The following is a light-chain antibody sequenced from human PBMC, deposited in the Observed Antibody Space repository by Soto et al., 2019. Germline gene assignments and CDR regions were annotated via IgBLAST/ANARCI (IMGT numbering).Light chain of an antibody. Sequence: QSVLTQPPSVSGAPGQRVTISCTGSSSNIGAGYDVHWYQQLPGTAPKLLIYGNSNRPSVVPDRFSGSKSGTSASLAITGLQAEDESDYYCQPYDSSLSGAWVFGGGTKLTVL. J-gene: IGLJ3*02. CDR1: SSNIGAGYD. V-gene: IGLV1-40*01. CDR3: QPYDSSLSGAWV. CDR2: GNS.